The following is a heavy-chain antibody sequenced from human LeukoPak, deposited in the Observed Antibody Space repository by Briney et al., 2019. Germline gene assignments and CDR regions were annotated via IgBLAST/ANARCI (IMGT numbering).Heavy chain of an antibody. CDR1: GGSISSGGYS. Sequence: SQTLSLTCAVSGGSISSGGYSWSWIRQPPGKGLEWIGYIYQSGSTYCNPSLKSRVTISVDRSKNQFSLNLNSVTAADTAVYYCARYVGKGTQSYYFDYWGQGTLVTVSS. J-gene: IGHJ4*02. V-gene: IGHV4-30-2*01. CDR2: IYQSGST. D-gene: IGHD3-10*02. CDR3: ARYVGKGTQSYYFDY.